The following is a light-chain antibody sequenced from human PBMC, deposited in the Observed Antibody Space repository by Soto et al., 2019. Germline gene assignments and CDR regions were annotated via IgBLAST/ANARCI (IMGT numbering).Light chain of an antibody. V-gene: IGKV1-33*01. Sequence: DTRLAQAPSSLAASFRGKGPLTLQARQDISDDLSWYQQKPGKAPKLLIYAATKLETGVPSRFSGSGSGTEFTLTISSLQPDDFATYYCQQYNSYSLTFGGGTKVDIK. CDR1: QDISDD. CDR2: AAT. J-gene: IGKJ4*01. CDR3: QQYNSYSLT.